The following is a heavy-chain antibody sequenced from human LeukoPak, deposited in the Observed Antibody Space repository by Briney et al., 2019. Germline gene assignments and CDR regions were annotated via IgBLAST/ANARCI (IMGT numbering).Heavy chain of an antibody. D-gene: IGHD3-10*01. CDR2: IYYSGTT. V-gene: IGHV4-59*12. J-gene: IGHJ4*02. CDR1: GDSISNYY. CDR3: ARSFWRWVRGVIYFDY. Sequence: SETLSLTCTVSGDSISNYYWSWIRQPPGKGLECIGYIYYSGTTNSHPSLKSRVIISVDTSKNQFSLKLSSVTAADTAVYYCARSFWRWVRGVIYFDYWGQGTLVTVSS.